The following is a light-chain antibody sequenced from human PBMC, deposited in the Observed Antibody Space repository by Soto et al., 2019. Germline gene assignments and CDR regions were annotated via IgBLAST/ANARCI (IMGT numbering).Light chain of an antibody. CDR1: QSIGNH. CDR3: QQSYSTPPT. Sequence: DIQITQSPCSLSASVGGRGTITFLASQSIGNHLNWYRQKPGKPPDLLIYAASSLHSGVPSRFSGSGSGTDFTLTISSLQPEDFATYYCQQSYSTPPTCGQGTKGDI. CDR2: AAS. J-gene: IGKJ1*01. V-gene: IGKV1-39*01.